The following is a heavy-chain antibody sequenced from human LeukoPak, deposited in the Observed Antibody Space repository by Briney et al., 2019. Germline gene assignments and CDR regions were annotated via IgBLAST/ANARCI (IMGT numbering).Heavy chain of an antibody. J-gene: IGHJ4*02. Sequence: GSLRLSCAASGFTFSSYSMNWVRQAPGKGLEWVSYISSSSSTIYYADSVKGRFTISRDNAKNSLYLQMNSLRAEDTGVYYCATDCSGGSCYPIFDYWGQGTLVTVSS. CDR2: ISSSSSTI. CDR1: GFTFSSYS. D-gene: IGHD2-15*01. V-gene: IGHV3-48*01. CDR3: ATDCSGGSCYPIFDY.